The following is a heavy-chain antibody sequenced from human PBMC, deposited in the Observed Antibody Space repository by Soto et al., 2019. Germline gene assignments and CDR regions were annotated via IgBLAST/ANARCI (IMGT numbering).Heavy chain of an antibody. CDR2: INYSGST. V-gene: IGHV4-39*07. D-gene: IGHD2-8*01. CDR1: GGSISSSSYY. CDR3: ARRKTYGYFDY. Sequence: PSETLSLTCTVSGGSISSSSYYWGWIRQPPGKGLEWIGKINYSGSTYYNPSLKSRVTISVDTSKNQFSLKLSSVTAADTAVYYCARRKTYGYFDYWGQGTLVTVSS. J-gene: IGHJ4*02.